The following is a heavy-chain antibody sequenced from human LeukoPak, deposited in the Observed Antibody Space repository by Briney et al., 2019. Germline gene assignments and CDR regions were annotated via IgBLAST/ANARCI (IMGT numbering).Heavy chain of an antibody. CDR1: GFTFSSYG. CDR2: IRYDGSNK. J-gene: IGHJ3*02. CDR3: AKGANWGSRAFDI. Sequence: GGSLRLSCAASGFTFSSYGMHWVRQAPGKGLEWVAFIRYDGSNKYYADSVKGRFTISRDNSKNTLYLQMNSLRAEDTAVYYCAKGANWGSRAFDIWGQGTMVTVSS. D-gene: IGHD7-27*01. V-gene: IGHV3-30*02.